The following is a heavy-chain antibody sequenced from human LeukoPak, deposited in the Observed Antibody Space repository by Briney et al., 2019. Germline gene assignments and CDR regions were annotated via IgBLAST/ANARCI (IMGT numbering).Heavy chain of an antibody. V-gene: IGHV4-34*01. CDR3: ARGRNNQITMIRGPNHYFGLDF. Sequence: SETLSLTCAVYGGSFSGYYWSWIRQPPGKGLERIGEISHVGSTKYNPSLKSRATMSVDPSKNQFSLKLSAVTAADTAFYYCARGRNNQITMIRGPNHYFGLDFWGQGTTVIVSS. CDR1: GGSFSGYY. D-gene: IGHD3-10*01. J-gene: IGHJ6*02. CDR2: ISHVGST.